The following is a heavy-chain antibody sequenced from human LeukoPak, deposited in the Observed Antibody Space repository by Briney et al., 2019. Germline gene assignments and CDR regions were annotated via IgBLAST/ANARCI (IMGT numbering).Heavy chain of an antibody. CDR3: ARGGQWLVMYYFDY. CDR2: MNPNSGNT. D-gene: IGHD6-19*01. V-gene: IGHV1-8*01. CDR1: GYTFTSYD. Sequence: GASVKVSCKASGYTFTSYDINWVRQATGQGLEWMGWMNPNSGNTGYAQKFQGRVTMTRNTSISTAYMEQSSLRSEDTAVYYCARGGQWLVMYYFDYWGQGTLVTVSS. J-gene: IGHJ4*02.